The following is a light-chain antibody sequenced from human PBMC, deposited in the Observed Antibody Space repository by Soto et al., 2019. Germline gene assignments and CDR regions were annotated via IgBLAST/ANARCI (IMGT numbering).Light chain of an antibody. V-gene: IGKV1-16*02. CDR2: AVS. CDR1: HYISKY. CDR3: HKYNSYNWT. Sequence: DIQMTQSPSSLSASVGDRVTITCRASHYISKYLAWFQQKPGKAPTTLMYAVSYLQSGVTSKFSGNGSGKEFKINIISLQTEDFATYYCHKYNSYNWTFGQGTKVELK. J-gene: IGKJ1*01.